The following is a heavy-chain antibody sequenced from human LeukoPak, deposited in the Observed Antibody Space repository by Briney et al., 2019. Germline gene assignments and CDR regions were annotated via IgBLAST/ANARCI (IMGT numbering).Heavy chain of an antibody. CDR3: AGSHSSSWYFYTGNWFDP. CDR1: GYTFTSYS. V-gene: IGHV1-18*01. Sequence: ASVKVSCKASGYTFTSYSISWVRQAPGQGLEWMGWISAYNGNTNYAQKLQGRVTMTTDTSTSTAYMELRSLRSDDTAVYYCAGSHSSSWYFYTGNWFDPWGQGTLVTVSS. CDR2: ISAYNGNT. D-gene: IGHD6-13*01. J-gene: IGHJ5*02.